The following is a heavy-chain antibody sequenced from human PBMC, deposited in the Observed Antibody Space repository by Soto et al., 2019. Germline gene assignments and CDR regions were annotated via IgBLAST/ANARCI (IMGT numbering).Heavy chain of an antibody. CDR1: GYTFTSFD. Sequence: GASLKVSCKASGYTFTSFDISWVRQATGQGLEWMGWMSPNSGNAGYAQNFQGKVTMTSNTSISTAYLELTSLRSEDTAVYYCARGSRTFDYWGQGTQVTVSS. V-gene: IGHV1-8*01. J-gene: IGHJ4*02. CDR3: ARGSRTFDY. CDR2: MSPNSGNA.